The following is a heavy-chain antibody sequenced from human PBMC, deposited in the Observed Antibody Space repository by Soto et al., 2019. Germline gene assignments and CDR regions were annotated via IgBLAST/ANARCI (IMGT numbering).Heavy chain of an antibody. J-gene: IGHJ5*02. Sequence: ASVKVSCKASGYTFTSYYMHWVRQAPGQGLEWMGIINPSGGSTSYAQKFQGRVTMTRDTSTSTVYMELSSLRSEDTAVYYCARDRSIPPLNNNWFDPWGQGTLVTVSS. V-gene: IGHV1-46*01. CDR2: INPSGGST. CDR1: GYTFTSYY. CDR3: ARDRSIPPLNNNWFDP.